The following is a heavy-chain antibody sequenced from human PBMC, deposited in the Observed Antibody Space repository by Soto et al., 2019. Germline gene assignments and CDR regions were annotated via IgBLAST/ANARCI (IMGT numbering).Heavy chain of an antibody. Sequence: GGSLRLSCAASGFIFSSYWMSWVRQAPGKGLEWVANIKQDGSNKYYVDSVKGRFTISRDNSKNTLYLQMNSLRSEDTAVYYCAKEDDYGDYADTGPGGMDVWGQGTTVTVSS. CDR1: GFIFSSYW. CDR2: IKQDGSNK. D-gene: IGHD4-17*01. J-gene: IGHJ6*02. V-gene: IGHV3-7*01. CDR3: AKEDDYGDYADTGPGGMDV.